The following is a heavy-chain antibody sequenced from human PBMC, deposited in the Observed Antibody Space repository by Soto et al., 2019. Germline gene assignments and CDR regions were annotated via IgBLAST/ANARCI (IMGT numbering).Heavy chain of an antibody. CDR3: AKDLSLGYYDSSGLVN. CDR2: ISYDGSNK. J-gene: IGHJ4*02. Sequence: GGSLRLSCAASGSTFNSHGMYWVRQAPDKGLEWVAVISYDGSNKKYADSVKGRFTISRDNFKNTLYLQMNSLRAEDTAVYYCAKDLSLGYYDSSGLVNWGQGTLVTVSS. V-gene: IGHV3-30*18. D-gene: IGHD3-22*01. CDR1: GSTFNSHG.